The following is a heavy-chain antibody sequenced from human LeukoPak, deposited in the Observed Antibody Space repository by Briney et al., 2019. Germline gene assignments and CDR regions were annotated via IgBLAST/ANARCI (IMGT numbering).Heavy chain of an antibody. D-gene: IGHD3-10*01. CDR2: IKSTRDGGTT. Sequence: SGGSLRLSCAASGFIFSNTWMTWVRQAPGKGREWVGRIKSTRDGGTTEYAAAVKGKFTSSREEAKNRVYLQMTSLKTEDTAVYYCTRYTSGSSVSWGQGTLVTVSS. CDR3: TRYTSGSSVS. CDR1: GFIFSNTW. J-gene: IGHJ5*02. V-gene: IGHV3-15*01.